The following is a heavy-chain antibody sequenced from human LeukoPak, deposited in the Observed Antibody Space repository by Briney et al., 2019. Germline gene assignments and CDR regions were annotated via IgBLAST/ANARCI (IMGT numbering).Heavy chain of an antibody. J-gene: IGHJ4*02. V-gene: IGHV3-30*04. CDR2: ISYDGSNK. CDR3: AREDDFWSGYYRGNFDY. D-gene: IGHD3-3*01. CDR1: GFTFSSYA. Sequence: PGGSLRLSCAASGFTFSSYAMHWVRQAPGKGLEWVAVISYDGSNKYYADSVKGRFTISRDNAKNSLYLQMNSLRAEDTAVYYCAREDDFWSGYYRGNFDYWGQGTLVTVSS.